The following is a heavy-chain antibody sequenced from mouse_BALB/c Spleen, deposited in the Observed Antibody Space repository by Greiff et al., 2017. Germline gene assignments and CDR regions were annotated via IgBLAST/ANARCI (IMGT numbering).Heavy chain of an antibody. D-gene: IGHD1-1*01. CDR3: ARDYGTPYYAMDY. CDR1: GYSITSDYA. CDR2: ISYSGST. J-gene: IGHJ4*01. Sequence: EVQLVESGPGLVKPSQSLSLTCTVTGYSITSDYAWNWIRQFPGNKLEWMGYISYSGSTSYNPSLKSRISITRDTSKNQFFLQLNSVTTEDTATYYCARDYGTPYYAMDYWGQGTSVTVSS. V-gene: IGHV3-2*02.